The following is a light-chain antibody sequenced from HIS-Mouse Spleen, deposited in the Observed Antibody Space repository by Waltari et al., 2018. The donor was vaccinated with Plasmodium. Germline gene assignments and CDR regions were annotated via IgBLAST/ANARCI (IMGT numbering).Light chain of an antibody. CDR3: YSTDSSGNHRV. CDR2: EDS. CDR1: ALPTKY. J-gene: IGLJ3*02. V-gene: IGLV3-10*01. Sequence: SYELTQPPSVSVSPGQTARIPCSGDALPTKYAYWYQQKSGQAPGLVIYEDSKRPSGIPERCSGSSSGTMATLTISGAQVEDEADYYCYSTDSSGNHRVFGGGTKLTVL.